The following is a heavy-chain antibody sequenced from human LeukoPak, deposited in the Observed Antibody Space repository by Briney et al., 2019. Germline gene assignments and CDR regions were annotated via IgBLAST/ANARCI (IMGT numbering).Heavy chain of an antibody. J-gene: IGHJ4*02. V-gene: IGHV4-59*11. CDR3: ARGRVKNTVWGSYRSGYYFDY. Sequence: SETLSLTCTVSGGSISSHFWSWIRQPPGKGLEWIGYIFYSGTTKYNPSLRSRVTISADTSKNQFSLKLSSVTAADTAVYYCARGRVKNTVWGSYRSGYYFDYWGQGTLVTVSS. CDR2: IFYSGTT. D-gene: IGHD3-16*02. CDR1: GGSISSHF.